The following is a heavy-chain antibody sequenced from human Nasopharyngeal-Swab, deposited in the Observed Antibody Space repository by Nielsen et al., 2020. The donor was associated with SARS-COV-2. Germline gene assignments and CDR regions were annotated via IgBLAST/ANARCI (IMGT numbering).Heavy chain of an antibody. CDR3: ARGEFGGVIVLDAFDI. V-gene: IGHV4-31*03. CDR2: IYYSGST. CDR1: GGSISSGGYY. D-gene: IGHD3-16*02. Sequence: SETLSLTCTVSGGSISSGGYYWSWNRQHPGKGLEWIGYIYYSGSTYYNPSLKSRVTISVDTSKNQFSLKLSSVTAADTAVYYCARGEFGGVIVLDAFDIWGQGTMVTVSS. J-gene: IGHJ3*02.